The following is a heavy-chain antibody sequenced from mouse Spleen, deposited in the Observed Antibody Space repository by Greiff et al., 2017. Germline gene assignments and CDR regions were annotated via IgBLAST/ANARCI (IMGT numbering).Heavy chain of an antibody. Sequence: VQLQQSGAELVMPGASVKLSCKASGYTFTSYWMHWVKQRPGQGLEWIGEIDPSDSYTNYNQKFKGKATLTVDKSSSTAYMQLSSLTSEDSAVYYCARSARTGTFRYFDYWGQGTTLTVSS. V-gene: IGHV1-69*01. CDR3: ARSARTGTFRYFDY. D-gene: IGHD4-1*01. J-gene: IGHJ2*01. CDR2: IDPSDSYT. CDR1: GYTFTSYW.